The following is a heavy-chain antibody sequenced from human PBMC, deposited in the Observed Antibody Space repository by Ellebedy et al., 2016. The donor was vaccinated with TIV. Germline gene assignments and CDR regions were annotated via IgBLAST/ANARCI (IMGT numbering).Heavy chain of an antibody. CDR1: GGSISSNY. CDR3: ARDRSPRV. Sequence: MPSETLSLTCSVSGGSISSNYWSWIRQPAGKGLELIGRISASGSTNYNPSLKSRVTISVDTSKNQFSLNLNSVTTADTAVYYCARDRSPRVWGQGTLVTVSS. J-gene: IGHJ4*02. D-gene: IGHD3-10*01. V-gene: IGHV4-4*07. CDR2: ISASGST.